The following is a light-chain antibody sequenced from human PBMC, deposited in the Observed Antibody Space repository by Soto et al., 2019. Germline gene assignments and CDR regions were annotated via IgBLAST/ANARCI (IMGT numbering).Light chain of an antibody. CDR1: QSVDSRF. Sequence: EIVLTQSPGTLSLSPGERATLSCRASQSVDSRFLAWYQQKPGQAPRLLISATSSRATGIPDRFSGSGSGTDFTLTISRLEPEDFAVYYCQQYSRPARYTFGQGTKLEIK. CDR2: ATS. CDR3: QQYSRPARYT. V-gene: IGKV3-20*01. J-gene: IGKJ2*01.